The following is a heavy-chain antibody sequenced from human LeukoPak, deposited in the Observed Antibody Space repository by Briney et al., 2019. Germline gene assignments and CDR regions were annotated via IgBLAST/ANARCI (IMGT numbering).Heavy chain of an antibody. J-gene: IGHJ4*02. D-gene: IGHD6-13*01. CDR2: IYYQGST. CDR1: DGSISSYY. Sequence: PSETLSLTCTVSDGSISSYYWSWIRQHPGKELEWIGYIYYQGSTNYNPSLKSRVTISVDTSKNQFSLKLSSVTAADTAVYYRARGSYSSSWYDYWGQGTLVTVSS. V-gene: IGHV4-59*12. CDR3: ARGSYSSSWYDY.